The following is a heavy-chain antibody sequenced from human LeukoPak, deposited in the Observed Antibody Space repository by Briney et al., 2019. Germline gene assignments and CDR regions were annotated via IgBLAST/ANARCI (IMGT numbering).Heavy chain of an antibody. J-gene: IGHJ4*02. CDR2: IYYSGST. V-gene: IGHV4-59*08. CDR1: GGSITNYY. CDR3: ARLHRESSGWDNFDY. D-gene: IGHD6-19*01. Sequence: SETLSLTCTVSGGSITNYYWTWIRQPPGKGLEWIGYIYYSGSTNYNPSLKSRVTISVDTSKNQFSLKLSSVTAADTAVYYCARLHRESSGWDNFDYWGQGTLVTVSS.